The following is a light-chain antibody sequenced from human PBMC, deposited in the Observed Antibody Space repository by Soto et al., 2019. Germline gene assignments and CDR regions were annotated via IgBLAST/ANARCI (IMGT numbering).Light chain of an antibody. CDR3: SLSYSGAVV. CDR2: DAT. J-gene: IGLJ3*02. CDR1: TGAVTSGHY. Sequence: QTVVTQEPSLTVSPGGTVTLTCGSNTGAVTSGHYPYWFQQKPGQAPRTLIYDATNKHSWTPARFAGSLLGGKAALTLSGAQPEDEAEYYCSLSYSGAVVFGGGTQLTVL. V-gene: IGLV7-46*01.